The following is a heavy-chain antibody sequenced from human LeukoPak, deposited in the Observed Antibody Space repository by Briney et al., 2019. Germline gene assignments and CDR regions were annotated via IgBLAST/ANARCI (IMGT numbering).Heavy chain of an antibody. J-gene: IGHJ6*02. D-gene: IGHD3-10*01. CDR2: INHSGST. CDR3: ARGPWFGELLPGYYYYGMDV. V-gene: IGHV4-34*01. Sequence: SETLSLTCAVYGGSFSGYYWSWIRQPPGKGLEWIGEINHSGSTNYNPSLKSRVTLSVDTSKNQFSLKLSSVTAADTAVYYCARGPWFGELLPGYYYYGMDVWGQGTTVTVSS. CDR1: GGSFSGYY.